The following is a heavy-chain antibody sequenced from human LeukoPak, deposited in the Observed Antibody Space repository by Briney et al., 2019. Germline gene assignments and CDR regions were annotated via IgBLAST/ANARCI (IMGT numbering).Heavy chain of an antibody. V-gene: IGHV3-74*01. CDR2: INTDGSST. J-gene: IGHJ4*02. CDR1: GFTFSNYW. Sequence: QAGGSLRLSCAASGFTFSNYWMHWVRQAPGKGLVWVSRINTDGSSTNYADSVKGRFTISRDNSKNTLYLQMNSLRAEDTAVYYCAKDLPHQPRSDFWSGFGALWGQGTLVTVSS. D-gene: IGHD3-3*01. CDR3: AKDLPHQPRSDFWSGFGAL.